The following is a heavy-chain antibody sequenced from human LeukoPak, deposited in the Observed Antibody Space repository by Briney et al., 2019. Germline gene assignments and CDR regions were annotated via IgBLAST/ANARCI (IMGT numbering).Heavy chain of an antibody. V-gene: IGHV4-34*01. Sequence: SETLSLTCAVYGGSFSGYYWSWIRQPPGKGLEWIGEIYHSGSTNYNPSLKSRVTISVDKSKNQFSLKLSSVTAADTAVYYCARQLGYGDSVWGQGTLVTVSS. CDR3: ARQLGYGDSV. D-gene: IGHD4-17*01. J-gene: IGHJ4*02. CDR1: GGSFSGYY. CDR2: IYHSGST.